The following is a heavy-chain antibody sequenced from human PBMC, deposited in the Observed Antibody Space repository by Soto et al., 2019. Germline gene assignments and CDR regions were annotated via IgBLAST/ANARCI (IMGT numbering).Heavy chain of an antibody. CDR1: GGSISSYY. J-gene: IGHJ6*02. CDR3: ARDFSSSWYRNYYGMDV. V-gene: IGHV4-59*01. CDR2: IYYSGST. Sequence: SETLSLTCTVSGGSISSYYWSWIRQPPGKGLEWIGYIYYSGSTNYNPSLKSRVTISVDTSKNQFSLKLSSVTAADTAVYYCARDFSSSWYRNYYGMDVWGQGTTVTVSS. D-gene: IGHD6-13*01.